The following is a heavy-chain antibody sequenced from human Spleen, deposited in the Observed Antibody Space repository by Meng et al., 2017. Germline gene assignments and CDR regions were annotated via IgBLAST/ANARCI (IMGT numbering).Heavy chain of an antibody. D-gene: IGHD2-15*01. V-gene: IGHV3-23*01. CDR1: GFTFSSYA. Sequence: GESLKISCAASGFTFSSYAMSWVRQAPGKGLEWVSAISGSGGSTYYADSVKGRFTISRDNSKNTLYLQMNSLRAEDTAVYYCAKKYCSGGSCYLFDYWGQGTLVTVSS. CDR2: ISGSGGST. CDR3: AKKYCSGGSCYLFDY. J-gene: IGHJ4*02.